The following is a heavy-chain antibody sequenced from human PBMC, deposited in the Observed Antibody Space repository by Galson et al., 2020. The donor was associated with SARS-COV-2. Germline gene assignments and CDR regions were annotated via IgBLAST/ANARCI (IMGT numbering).Heavy chain of an antibody. D-gene: IGHD3-10*01. CDR2: ISWNSGSI. CDR3: VKDIRSYYSHAFDI. CDR1: GFTFEEYA. V-gene: IGHV3-9*01. J-gene: IGHJ3*02. Sequence: SLKISCAASGFTFEEYAMHWVRQVPGKGLEWVSGISWNSGSIVYVNSVKGRFTISRDNAENSLYLQMNNLRVEDTALYYCVKDIRSYYSHAFDIWGQGTMVTVSS.